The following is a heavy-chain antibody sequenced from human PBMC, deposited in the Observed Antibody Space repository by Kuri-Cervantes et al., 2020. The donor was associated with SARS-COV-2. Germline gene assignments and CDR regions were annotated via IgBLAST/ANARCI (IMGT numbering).Heavy chain of an antibody. D-gene: IGHD3-10*01. J-gene: IGHJ4*02. CDR1: GFTFSSYA. CDR2: ISYDGSNK. Sequence: GGSLRLSCAASGFTFSSYAMHWVRQAPGKGLEWVAVISYDGSNKYYADSVKGRFTISRDNSKNTLYLQMNSLRADDTAVYYCAFSSMVRGGKFDYWGQGTLVTVSS. V-gene: IGHV3-30-3*01. CDR3: AFSSMVRGGKFDY.